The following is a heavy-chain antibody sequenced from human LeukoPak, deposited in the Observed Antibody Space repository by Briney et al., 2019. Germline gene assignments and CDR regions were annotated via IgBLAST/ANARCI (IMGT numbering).Heavy chain of an antibody. Sequence: GGSLRLSCAASGFTFSDYYMSWVRQAPGKGLEWVGFIRSKAYGVTTEHAASVKGRFTISRDDSKSIAYLQMNSLKTEDTAVYYCSRADYYGSGSPISLDVWGKGTTVAVSS. CDR2: IRSKAYGVTT. CDR1: GFTFSDYY. D-gene: IGHD3-10*01. J-gene: IGHJ6*04. CDR3: SRADYYGSGSPISLDV. V-gene: IGHV3-49*04.